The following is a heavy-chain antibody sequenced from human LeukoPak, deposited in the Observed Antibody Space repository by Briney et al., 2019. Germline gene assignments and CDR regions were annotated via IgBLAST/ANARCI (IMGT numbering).Heavy chain of an antibody. D-gene: IGHD5-24*01. CDR2: ISSSSSYI. CDR1: GFTFSSYS. J-gene: IGHJ4*02. Sequence: GGSLRLSCAASGFTFSSYSTNWVRQAPGKGLEWVSSISSSSSYIYYADSVKGRFTISRDNAKNSLYLQMNSLRAEDTAVYYCARQLSTASSLYYFDYWGQGTLVTVSS. V-gene: IGHV3-21*01. CDR3: ARQLSTASSLYYFDY.